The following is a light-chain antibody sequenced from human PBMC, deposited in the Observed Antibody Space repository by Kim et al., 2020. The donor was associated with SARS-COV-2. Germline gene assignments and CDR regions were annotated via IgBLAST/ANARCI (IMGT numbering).Light chain of an antibody. CDR3: LLYFGGTLI. CDR2: STD. Sequence: PGVTVPLPCTAHPGAVPGGLYPTWFQQKPGQAPRALIYSTDNRHSGTPVRFAGSLVGGKAALTLSDVQPEDEAEYYCLLYFGGTLIFGGGTQLTVL. V-gene: IGLV7-43*01. CDR1: PGAVPGGLY. J-gene: IGLJ2*01.